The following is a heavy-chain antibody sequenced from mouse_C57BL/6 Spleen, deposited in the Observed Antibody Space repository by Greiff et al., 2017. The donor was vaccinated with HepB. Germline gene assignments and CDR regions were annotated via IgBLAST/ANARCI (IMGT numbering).Heavy chain of an antibody. CDR1: GFTFSDYG. CDR2: ISSGSSTI. D-gene: IGHD1-1*01. CDR3: ARRRVTTVFDY. V-gene: IGHV5-17*01. Sequence: DVKLVESGGGLVKPGGSLKLSCAASGFTFSDYGMHWVRQAPEKGLEWVAYISSGSSTIYYADTVKGRFTISRDNAKNTLFLQMTSLRSEDTAMYYCARRRVTTVFDYWGQGTTLTVSS. J-gene: IGHJ2*01.